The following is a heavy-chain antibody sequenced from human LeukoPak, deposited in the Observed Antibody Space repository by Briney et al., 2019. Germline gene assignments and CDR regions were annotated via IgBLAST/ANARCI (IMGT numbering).Heavy chain of an antibody. CDR2: ISSNGGST. J-gene: IGHJ6*02. CDR1: GFTFSSYA. Sequence: GGSLRLSCAASGFTFSSYAMHWVRQAPGKGLEYVSAISSNGGSTYYANSVKGRFTISRDNSKNTLYLQMGSLRAEDMAVYYCATEGYKRGGGAAVGGRGPGTTVT. D-gene: IGHD1-20*01. V-gene: IGHV3-64*01. CDR3: ATEGYKRGGGAAVGG.